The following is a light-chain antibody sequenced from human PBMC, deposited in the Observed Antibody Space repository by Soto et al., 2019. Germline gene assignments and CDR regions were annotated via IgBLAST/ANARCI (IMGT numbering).Light chain of an antibody. J-gene: IGKJ1*01. V-gene: IGKV1-5*03. CDR3: QHYNNYSAA. Sequence: DIQMTQSPSTLSGSVGDRVTITCRASQTISSWLAWYQQKPGKAPKLLIYKASTLKSGVPSRFSGSGSRTEFTITISSLQPDDFATYYCQHYNNYSAAFGQGTKVELK. CDR1: QTISSW. CDR2: KAS.